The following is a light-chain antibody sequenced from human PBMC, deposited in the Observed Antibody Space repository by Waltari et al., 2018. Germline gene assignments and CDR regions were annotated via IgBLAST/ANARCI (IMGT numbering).Light chain of an antibody. CDR3: QHYNTYSRSIT. CDR1: QSISRW. V-gene: IGKV1-5*03. CDR2: KAS. J-gene: IGKJ5*01. Sequence: DIQMTQSPSTLSASVGDRVTIACRASQSISRWLAWYQQKPGKAPKLLIYKASTLESGVQSRFSGSGCGTEFTLPISSLQPDDFATYYCQHYNTYSRSITFGQGTRLEIQ.